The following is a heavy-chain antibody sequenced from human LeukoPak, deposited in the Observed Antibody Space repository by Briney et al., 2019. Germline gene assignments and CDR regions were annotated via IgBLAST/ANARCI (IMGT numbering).Heavy chain of an antibody. CDR1: GFTLSSYA. CDR3: AKMVGLYNWFDP. Sequence: GGSLRLSCAACGFTLSSYAMRWVRQAPGKGLEGVSAISGRGGSTYYADSEKGRFTISRDNSKNTLYLQMNSLRAEDTAVYYCAKMVGLYNWFDPWGQGTLVTVSS. J-gene: IGHJ5*02. D-gene: IGHD2-15*01. CDR2: ISGRGGST. V-gene: IGHV3-23*01.